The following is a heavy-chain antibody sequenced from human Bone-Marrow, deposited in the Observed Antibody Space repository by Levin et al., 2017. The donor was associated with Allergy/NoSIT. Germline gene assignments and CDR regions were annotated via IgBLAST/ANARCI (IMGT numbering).Heavy chain of an antibody. J-gene: IGHJ1*01. V-gene: IGHV5-51*01. CDR2: IYPGDSDT. Sequence: PGGSLRLSCQASGYTFTSYWIGWVRQLPGKVLEWMGRIYPGDSDTKYSPSFQGQVTISVDKSISATYLQWSSLQPSDTGIYYCSTAAAAGPSEYFHHWGHGTPVTVSS. D-gene: IGHD6-13*01. CDR1: GYTFTSYW. CDR3: STAAAAGPSEYFHH.